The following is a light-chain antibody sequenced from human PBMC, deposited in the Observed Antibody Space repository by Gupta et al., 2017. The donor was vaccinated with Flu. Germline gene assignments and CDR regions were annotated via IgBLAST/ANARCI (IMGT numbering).Light chain of an antibody. CDR3: QQYNNWPWT. V-gene: IGKV3-15*01. Sequence: SPGEGATLSCRASQGVSRDLAWYQQKPGQAPKLLIYITSTRATGIPARFSGSGSETEFTLTISSLQSEDCAVYYCQQYNNWPWTFGRGTKVEIK. J-gene: IGKJ1*01. CDR2: ITS. CDR1: QGVSRD.